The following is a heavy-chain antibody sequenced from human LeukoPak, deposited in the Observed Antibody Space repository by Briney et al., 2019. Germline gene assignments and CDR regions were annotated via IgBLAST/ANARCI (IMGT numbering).Heavy chain of an antibody. V-gene: IGHV4-39*07. CDR1: GGSISSSSFY. D-gene: IGHD6-13*01. CDR3: AREVSSWSSAPFDY. CDR2: ISYSGSS. J-gene: IGHJ4*02. Sequence: KSSETLSLTCTVSGGSISSSSFYWGWIRQPPGKGLEWIGSISYSGSSYYNPSLKSRVTISVDTSKNHFSLKLSSVTAADTAVYYCAREVSSWSSAPFDYWGQGTLVTVSS.